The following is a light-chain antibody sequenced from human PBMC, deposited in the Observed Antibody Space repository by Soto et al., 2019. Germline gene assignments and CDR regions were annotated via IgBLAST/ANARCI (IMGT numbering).Light chain of an antibody. J-gene: IGLJ2*01. Sequence: SYELTQPPSVSVAPGKTARISCGGNNIGSKSVHWYQRKPGQAPVLVIYSDPDLPSVITERFSGSNSGNTATLTISRVEAGDEADYYCQVWDSSSALVVFGGGTKVTV. CDR2: SDP. V-gene: IGLV3-21*04. CDR3: QVWDSSSALVV. CDR1: NIGSKS.